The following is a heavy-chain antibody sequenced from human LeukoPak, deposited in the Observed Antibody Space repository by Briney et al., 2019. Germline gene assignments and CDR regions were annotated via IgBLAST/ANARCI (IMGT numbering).Heavy chain of an antibody. CDR2: ISYDGSNK. CDR1: GFTFSSYA. Sequence: TGGSLRLSCAASGFTFSSYAMHWVRQASGKGLEWVAVISYDGSNKYYADSVKGRFTISRDNSKNTLYLQMNSLRAEDTAVYFCASGKYRYGDNWFDPWGQGTLVTVSS. J-gene: IGHJ5*02. D-gene: IGHD5-18*01. CDR3: ASGKYRYGDNWFDP. V-gene: IGHV3-30*04.